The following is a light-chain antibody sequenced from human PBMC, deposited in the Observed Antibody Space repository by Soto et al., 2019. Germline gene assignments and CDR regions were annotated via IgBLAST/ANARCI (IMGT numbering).Light chain of an antibody. Sequence: DIQMTQSPSSLSASVGDRVTITCQASQDISNYLNWYQQKPGKAPQLLIYDASDLETGVPSRFSGSGSGTDFTFTISSLQPEDIATYYCQHYDNLPLTFGGGTKVEIK. V-gene: IGKV1-33*01. CDR3: QHYDNLPLT. CDR2: DAS. CDR1: QDISNY. J-gene: IGKJ4*01.